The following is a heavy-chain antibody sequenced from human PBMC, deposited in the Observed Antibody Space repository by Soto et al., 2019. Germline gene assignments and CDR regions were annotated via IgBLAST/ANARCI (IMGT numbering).Heavy chain of an antibody. CDR3: ARAYYDILTGYYQNWFDH. Sequence: QVQLQESGPGLVKPSQTLSLTCTVSGGSISSGGYYWSWIRQHPGKGLEWIGYIYYSGSTYYNPSLKSRVTISVDTSKNQFSLKLSSGTAADTAVYYCARAYYDILTGYYQNWFDHWGQGTLVTVSS. V-gene: IGHV4-31*03. J-gene: IGHJ5*02. CDR1: GGSISSGGYY. D-gene: IGHD3-9*01. CDR2: IYYSGST.